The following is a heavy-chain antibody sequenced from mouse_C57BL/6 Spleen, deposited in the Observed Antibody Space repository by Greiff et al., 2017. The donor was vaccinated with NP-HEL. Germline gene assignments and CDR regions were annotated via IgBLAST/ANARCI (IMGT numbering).Heavy chain of an antibody. V-gene: IGHV1-55*01. J-gene: IGHJ3*01. D-gene: IGHD3-2*02. CDR3: ARGGDSSGAWFAY. CDR2: IYPGSGST. CDR1: GYTFTSYW. Sequence: VQLQQPGAELVKPGASVKMSCKASGYTFTSYWITWVKQRPGQGLEWIGDIYPGSGSTNYNEKFKSKATLTVDTSSSTAYMQLSSLTSEDSAVYYCARGGDSSGAWFAYWGQGTLVTVSA.